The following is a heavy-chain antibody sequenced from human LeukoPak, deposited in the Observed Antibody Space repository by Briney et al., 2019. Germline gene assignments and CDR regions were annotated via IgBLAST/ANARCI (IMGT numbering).Heavy chain of an antibody. J-gene: IGHJ4*02. CDR1: GGSISSSSYY. CDR3: ARHGCSSNICHFDY. V-gene: IGHV4-39*01. Sequence: SETLSLTCTVSGGSISSSSYYWGWIRQPPGTGLEWIGSIFCSGSTSYNPSLKGRVTLSVDTSKNHFSLKLSSVTAADTAVYYCARHGCSSNICHFDYWGLGTLVTVSS. CDR2: IFCSGST. D-gene: IGHD2-2*01.